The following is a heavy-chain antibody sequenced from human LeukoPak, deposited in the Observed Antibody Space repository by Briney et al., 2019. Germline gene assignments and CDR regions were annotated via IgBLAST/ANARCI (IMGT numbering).Heavy chain of an antibody. CDR3: ARRGEAMDPFDY. CDR2: IYPGDSDT. J-gene: IGHJ4*02. CDR1: GYSFTSYW. D-gene: IGHD5-18*01. V-gene: IGHV5-51*01. Sequence: PGESLKISCKDSGYSFTSYWIGWVRQMPGKGLEWMGIIYPGDSDTRYSPSFQGQVTISADKSINTAYLQCSSLKASDTAIYYCARRGEAMDPFDYWGQGTLVTVSS.